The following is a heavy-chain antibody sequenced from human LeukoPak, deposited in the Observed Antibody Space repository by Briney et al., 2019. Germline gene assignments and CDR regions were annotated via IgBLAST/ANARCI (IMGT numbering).Heavy chain of an antibody. J-gene: IGHJ1*01. Sequence: PGGSLRLSCAASGFTCSDYYMSWIRQAPGKGLEWVSYISSSGSTIYYADSVKGRFTISRDNAKNSLYLQMNSLRAEDTAVYYCARDRQRLVQKYFQHWGQGTLVTVSS. CDR1: GFTCSDYY. V-gene: IGHV3-11*01. CDR3: ARDRQRLVQKYFQH. CDR2: ISSSGSTI. D-gene: IGHD6-19*01.